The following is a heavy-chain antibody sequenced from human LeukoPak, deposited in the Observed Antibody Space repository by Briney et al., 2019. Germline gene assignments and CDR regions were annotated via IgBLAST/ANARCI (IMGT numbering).Heavy chain of an antibody. CDR3: ARHCSGGSCYSSLDS. CDR2: INHSGST. D-gene: IGHD2-15*01. J-gene: IGHJ4*02. CDR1: GGSFSGYY. Sequence: SETLSLTCAVYGGSFSGYYWSWIRQPPGKGLEWIGEINHSGSTNYNPSLKSRVTISVDTSKNQFSLKLSPATAADTAVYYCARHCSGGSCYSSLDSWGQGTLVTVSS. V-gene: IGHV4-34*01.